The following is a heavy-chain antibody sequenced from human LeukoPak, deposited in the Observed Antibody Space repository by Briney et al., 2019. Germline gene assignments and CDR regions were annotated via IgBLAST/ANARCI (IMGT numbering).Heavy chain of an antibody. CDR3: VKVTAAGFVDH. CDR1: GFTFDDYA. D-gene: IGHD6-13*01. CDR2: IGWNSGGI. V-gene: IGHV3-9*01. Sequence: GRSLRLPCAASGFTFDDYAMRWVRQAPGKGLEWVSGIGWNSGGIVYADSVKGRFTISRDNAKNSLYLQMNSLGAEDTAFYYCVKVTAAGFVDHWGQGTLVTVSS. J-gene: IGHJ4*02.